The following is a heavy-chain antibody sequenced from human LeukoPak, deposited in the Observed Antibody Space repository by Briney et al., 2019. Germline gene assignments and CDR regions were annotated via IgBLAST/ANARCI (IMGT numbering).Heavy chain of an antibody. CDR2: IYYSGST. V-gene: IGHV4-39*07. D-gene: IGHD6-13*01. CDR1: DGSISSSSYY. Sequence: SETLSLTCTVSDGSISSSSYYWGWLRQPPGKGLEWIGNIYYSGSTYYNPSLKSRVTISVDTSKNQFSRKLSSVTAADTAVYYCARDGKSSSWYINDAFDIWGQGTMVTVSS. J-gene: IGHJ3*02. CDR3: ARDGKSSSWYINDAFDI.